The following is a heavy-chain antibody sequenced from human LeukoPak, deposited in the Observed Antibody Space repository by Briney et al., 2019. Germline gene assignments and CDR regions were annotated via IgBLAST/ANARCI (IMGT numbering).Heavy chain of an antibody. D-gene: IGHD6-13*01. Sequence: PSETLSLTCTVSGGSISSSSYYWGWIRQPPGKGLEWIGSIYYSGSTNYNPSLKSRVTISVDTSKNQSSLKLSSVTAADTAVYYCAVTFWGAAAKKDAFDIWGQGTMVTVSS. CDR1: GGSISSSSYY. CDR2: IYYSGST. J-gene: IGHJ3*02. V-gene: IGHV4-39*07. CDR3: AVTFWGAAAKKDAFDI.